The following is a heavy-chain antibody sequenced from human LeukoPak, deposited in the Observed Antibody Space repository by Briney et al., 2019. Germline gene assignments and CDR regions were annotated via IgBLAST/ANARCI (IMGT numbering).Heavy chain of an antibody. CDR3: ARIPGYCSGGSCYRYYYGMDV. Sequence: PSETLSLTCTVSGGSISSYYWSWIRQPPGKGLEWIGYIYYSGSTNYNPSLKSRVTISVDTSKNQFSLKLSSVTAADTAVYYCARIPGYCSGGSCYRYYYGMDVWGQGTTVTVSS. CDR1: GGSISSYY. V-gene: IGHV4-59*01. J-gene: IGHJ6*02. D-gene: IGHD2-15*01. CDR2: IYYSGST.